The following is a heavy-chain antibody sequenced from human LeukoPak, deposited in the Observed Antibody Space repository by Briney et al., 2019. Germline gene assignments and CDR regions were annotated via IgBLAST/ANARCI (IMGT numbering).Heavy chain of an antibody. CDR1: GFSFSSYN. V-gene: IGHV3-21*01. J-gene: IGHJ4*02. CDR2: ISTIISYI. CDR3: ARRRGDYFDY. Sequence: KPGGSLRLSCTASGFSFSSYNMNWVRQAPGKGLEWVSSISTIISYIYYADSVKGRFTISRDNAKNSLYLQMNSLRAEDTAVYYCARRRGDYFDYWGQGTLVTVSS.